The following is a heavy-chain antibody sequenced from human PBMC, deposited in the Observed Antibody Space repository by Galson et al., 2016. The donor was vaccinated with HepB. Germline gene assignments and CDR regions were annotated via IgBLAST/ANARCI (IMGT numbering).Heavy chain of an antibody. CDR2: IIPIAGTP. D-gene: IGHD6-19*01. CDR3: ARGQSRGAVSVTFFEY. Sequence: SVKVSCKASGESFRHGISWVRQAPGQGLEWMGGIIPIAGTPKYAQKFQGRVTISADKSTSTVYMEMSSLRYEDTAVYLCARGQSRGAVSVTFFEYWGQGSLVTVSS. CDR1: GESFRHG. V-gene: IGHV1-69*06. J-gene: IGHJ4*02.